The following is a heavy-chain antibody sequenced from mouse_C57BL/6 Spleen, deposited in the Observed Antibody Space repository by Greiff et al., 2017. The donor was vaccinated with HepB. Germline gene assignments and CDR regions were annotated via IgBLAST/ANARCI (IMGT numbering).Heavy chain of an antibody. D-gene: IGHD2-5*01. CDR2: IYPGSGST. J-gene: IGHJ1*03. Sequence: QVQLQQPGAQLVKPGASVKMSCKASGSTFPSYWITWVKQRPGQGLEWIGDIYPGSGSTNYNEKFKSKATLTVDTSSSTAYMQLSSLTSEDSAVYYCEREVYSNFSYWYFDVWGTGTTVTVSS. CDR1: GSTFPSYW. CDR3: EREVYSNFSYWYFDV. V-gene: IGHV1-55*01.